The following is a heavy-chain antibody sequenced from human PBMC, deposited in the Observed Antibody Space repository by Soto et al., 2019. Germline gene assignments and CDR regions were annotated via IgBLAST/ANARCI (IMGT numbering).Heavy chain of an antibody. CDR3: AKDRPYYGSGTYSNGFDY. Sequence: GGSLRLSCAASGFNFNNYDMHWVRQAPGKGLEWVAVISYDGSNIYYADSVKGRFTISRDDPENTVYLQMNSLRAEDTAVYYCAKDRPYYGSGTYSNGFDYWGQGTLVTVSS. V-gene: IGHV3-30*18. D-gene: IGHD3-10*01. CDR2: ISYDGSNI. CDR1: GFNFNNYD. J-gene: IGHJ4*02.